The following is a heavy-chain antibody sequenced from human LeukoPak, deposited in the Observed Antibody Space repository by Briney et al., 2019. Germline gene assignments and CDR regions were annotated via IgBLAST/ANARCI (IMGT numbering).Heavy chain of an antibody. J-gene: IGHJ6*02. CDR1: GYTFTGYY. D-gene: IGHD3-3*01. Sequence: GASVNVSCKASGYTFTGYYMHWVRQAPGQGLEWMGWINPNSGGTNYAQKFQGRVTMTRDTSISTAYMELSRLRSDDTAVYYCAREVTIFGGGAYGMDVWGQGTTVTVSS. CDR2: INPNSGGT. CDR3: AREVTIFGGGAYGMDV. V-gene: IGHV1-2*02.